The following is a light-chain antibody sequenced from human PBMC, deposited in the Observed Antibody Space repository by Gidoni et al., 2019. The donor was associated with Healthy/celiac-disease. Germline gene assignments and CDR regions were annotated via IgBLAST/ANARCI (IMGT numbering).Light chain of an antibody. J-gene: IGKJ2*01. CDR2: AAS. CDR1: QSISSY. Sequence: VGDRVTITCRASQSISSYLNWYQQKPGKAPKLLIYAASSLQSGVPSRFSGSGSGTDFTLTISSLQPEDFAPYYCQQSYSTPYTFGQGTKLEIK. CDR3: QQSYSTPYT. V-gene: IGKV1-39*01.